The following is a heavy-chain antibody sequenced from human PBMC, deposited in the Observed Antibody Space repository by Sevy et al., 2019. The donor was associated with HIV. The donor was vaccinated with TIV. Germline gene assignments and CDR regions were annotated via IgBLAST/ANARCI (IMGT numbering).Heavy chain of an antibody. J-gene: IGHJ4*02. CDR2: IYYSGST. D-gene: IGHD5-18*01. CDR1: GGSISSGGYY. Sequence: SETLSLTCTISGGSISSGGYYWSWIRQHPGKGLEWIGYIYYSGSTYYNPSLKSRVTISVDTSKNQFSLKLSSVTAADTVVYYCARYSYGQNSKFDYWGQGTLVTVSS. CDR3: ARYSYGQNSKFDY. V-gene: IGHV4-31*03.